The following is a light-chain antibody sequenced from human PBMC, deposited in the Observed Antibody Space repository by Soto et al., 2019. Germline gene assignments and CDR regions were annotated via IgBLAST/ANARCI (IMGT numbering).Light chain of an antibody. V-gene: IGLV2-18*02. CDR1: SSDVGSYNR. Sequence: QSALTQPPSVSGSPGQSVTISCTGTSSDVGSYNRVSWYQQSPGTAPKLIIYEVSHRPSGVPDRFSGSKSGNTASLTISGLQAEDEVDYYCNSYTSSSTFVFGTGTKVTVL. CDR2: EVS. J-gene: IGLJ1*01. CDR3: NSYTSSSTFV.